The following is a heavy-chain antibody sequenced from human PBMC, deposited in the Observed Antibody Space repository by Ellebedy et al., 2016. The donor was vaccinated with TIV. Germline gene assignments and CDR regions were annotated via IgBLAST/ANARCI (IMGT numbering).Heavy chain of an antibody. CDR2: INHSGST. D-gene: IGHD3-16*02. CDR1: GGSFSGYY. V-gene: IGHV4-34*01. CDR3: ARGGSYYDYVWGSYRFPAFDY. J-gene: IGHJ4*02. Sequence: SETLSLTCAVYGGSFSGYYWSWIRQPPGKGLEWIGEINHSGSTNYNPSLKSRVTISVDTSKNQFSLKLSSVTAADTAVYYCARGGSYYDYVWGSYRFPAFDYWGQGTLVTVSS.